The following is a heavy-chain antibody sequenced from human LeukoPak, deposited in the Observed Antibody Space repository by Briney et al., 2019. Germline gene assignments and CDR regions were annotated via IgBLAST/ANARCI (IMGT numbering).Heavy chain of an antibody. D-gene: IGHD3-10*01. V-gene: IGHV3-21*01. J-gene: IGHJ4*02. Sequence: GGSPRLSCAASGFTFSSYSMNWVRQAPGKGLEWVSSISSSSSYIYYADSVKGRFTISRDNAKKSLFLQMNSLRAEDTAVYYCARVPMVQGVNVDPCDYWGQGTLVTVSS. CDR2: ISSSSSYI. CDR1: GFTFSSYS. CDR3: ARVPMVQGVNVDPCDY.